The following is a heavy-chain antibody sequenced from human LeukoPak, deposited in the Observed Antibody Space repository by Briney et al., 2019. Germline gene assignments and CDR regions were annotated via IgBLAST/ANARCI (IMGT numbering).Heavy chain of an antibody. Sequence: SETRSLTCTVSGGSISSSSAYWGWIRQPPGKGLEYLGSIYYSGTTYYNPSLKSRVSMSVDMSKSQFSLKLSSVTAADTAVYYCARHYYDSSGYRRDYYFDYWGQGTLVTVSS. CDR2: IYYSGTT. CDR1: GGSISSSSAY. V-gene: IGHV4-39*01. D-gene: IGHD3-22*01. CDR3: ARHYYDSSGYRRDYYFDY. J-gene: IGHJ4*02.